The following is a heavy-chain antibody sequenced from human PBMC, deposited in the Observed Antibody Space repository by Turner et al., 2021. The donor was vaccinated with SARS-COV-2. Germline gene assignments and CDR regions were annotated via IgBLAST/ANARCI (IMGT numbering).Heavy chain of an antibody. D-gene: IGHD3-9*01. Sequence: QVQLVQSGAEVKKPGYSVKVSCKASGGTFSNYAINWVRQAPGQGLEWMGGIIPIFGTANYAQKFQGRVTITAYKSTSTAYMELSSLRSEDTAVYYCASTYYDILTGYLAYWGQGTLVTVSS. V-gene: IGHV1-69*06. J-gene: IGHJ4*02. CDR3: ASTYYDILTGYLAY. CDR2: IIPIFGTA. CDR1: GGTFSNYA.